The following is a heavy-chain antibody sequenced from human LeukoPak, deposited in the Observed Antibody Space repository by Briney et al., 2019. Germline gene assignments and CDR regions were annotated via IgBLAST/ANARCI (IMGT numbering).Heavy chain of an antibody. V-gene: IGHV3-33*01. D-gene: IGHD2-21*01. J-gene: IGHJ3*02. Sequence: GRSLRLSCAASGFTFSSYGMHWVRQAPGKGLEWVAVIWYDGSNKYYADSVKGRFTISRDNSKNTLYLQMNSLRAEDTAVYYCARGLCEYCGGEFDAFDIWGQGTMVTVSS. CDR1: GFTFSSYG. CDR2: IWYDGSNK. CDR3: ARGLCEYCGGEFDAFDI.